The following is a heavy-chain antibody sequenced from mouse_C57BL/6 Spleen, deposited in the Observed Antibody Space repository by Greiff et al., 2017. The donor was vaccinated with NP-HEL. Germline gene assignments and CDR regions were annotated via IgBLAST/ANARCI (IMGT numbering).Heavy chain of an antibody. J-gene: IGHJ2*01. D-gene: IGHD3-3*01. CDR3: ARGGTFFWFGY. Sequence: EVKLVESGAELVKPGASVKLSCTASGFNIKDYYMHWVKQRTEQGLEWIGRIDPEGGGTKYAPKFQGKATITAATSSNTAYLPLSSLPSEDTAVDYFARGGTFFWFGYWGQGATLTVST. CDR2: IDPEGGGT. CDR1: GFNIKDYY. V-gene: IGHV14-2*01.